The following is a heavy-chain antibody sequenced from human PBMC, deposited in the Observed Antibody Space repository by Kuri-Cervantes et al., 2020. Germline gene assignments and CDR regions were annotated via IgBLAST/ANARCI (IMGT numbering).Heavy chain of an antibody. D-gene: IGHD7-27*01. CDR1: RGSISSGDYY. J-gene: IGHJ4*02. CDR3: ARTGTGGSIEYYFDY. Sequence: SETLSLTCTVSRGSISSGDYYWSWIRQSPGKGLEWIGYIFYSGSTNYNPSLKSRVTISVDMSKNQFSLKLSSVTAADTAVYYCARTGTGGSIEYYFDYWGQGTLVTVSS. V-gene: IGHV4-61*08. CDR2: IFYSGST.